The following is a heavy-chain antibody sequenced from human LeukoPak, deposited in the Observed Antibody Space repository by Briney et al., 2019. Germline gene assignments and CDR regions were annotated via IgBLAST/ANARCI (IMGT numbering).Heavy chain of an antibody. J-gene: IGHJ4*02. Sequence: GASVKVSCKASGYTFTSYGISWVRQAPGQGLEWMGRISGYNGNTNYAQQKLQGRVTMTTDTSTSTAYMELRSLRSDDTAVYYCARDLKRGYSSGRYSWGTGSSNDYWGQGTLVTVSS. CDR1: GYTFTSYG. CDR3: ARDLKRGYSSGRYSWGTGSSNDY. D-gene: IGHD6-19*01. CDR2: ISGYNGNT. V-gene: IGHV1-18*01.